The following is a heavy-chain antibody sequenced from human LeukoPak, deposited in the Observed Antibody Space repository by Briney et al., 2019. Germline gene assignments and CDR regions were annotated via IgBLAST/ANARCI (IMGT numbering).Heavy chain of an antibody. J-gene: IGHJ4*02. V-gene: IGHV3-66*04. CDR2: IYCGGST. Sequence: GSLRLSCAASGFTVGSNYMSWVRQAPGKGLEWVSIIYCGGSTNYADSVKGRFTISRDTSKNTLYLQMNSLRAEDTAVYYCARLSANSNAYFFDYWGQGTLVTVSS. CDR1: GFTVGSNY. CDR3: ARLSANSNAYFFDY. D-gene: IGHD3-22*01.